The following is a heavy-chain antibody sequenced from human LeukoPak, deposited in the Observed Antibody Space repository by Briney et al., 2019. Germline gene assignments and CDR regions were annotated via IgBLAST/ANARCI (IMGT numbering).Heavy chain of an antibody. CDR1: GGSISSYY. D-gene: IGHD3-16*01. Sequence: SETLSLTCTVSGGSISSYYWSWIRQPPGKGLEWIGYIYYSGSTNYNPSLKSRVTISVDTSKNQFSLKLSSVTAADTAVYYCARGYDYVWGSHFDYWGQGTLVTVSS. J-gene: IGHJ4*02. CDR2: IYYSGST. V-gene: IGHV4-59*01. CDR3: ARGYDYVWGSHFDY.